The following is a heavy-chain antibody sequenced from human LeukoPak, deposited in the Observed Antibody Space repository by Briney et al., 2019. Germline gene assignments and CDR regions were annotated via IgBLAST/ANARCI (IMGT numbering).Heavy chain of an antibody. V-gene: IGHV3-7*01. CDR2: IKQDGSEK. CDR3: ARETPPYCSSTSCYFNWFDP. Sequence: PGGSLRLSCAASGITFSSHAMSWVRQAPGKGLEWVANIKQDGSEKYYVDSVKGRFTISRDNAKNSLYLQMNSLRAEDTAVYYCARETPPYCSSTSCYFNWFDPWGQGTLVTVSS. CDR1: GITFSSHA. D-gene: IGHD2-2*01. J-gene: IGHJ5*02.